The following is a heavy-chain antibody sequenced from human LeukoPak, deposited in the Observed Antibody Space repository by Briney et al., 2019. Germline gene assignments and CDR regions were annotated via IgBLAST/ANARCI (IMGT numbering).Heavy chain of an antibody. D-gene: IGHD6-13*01. CDR2: INPSGGST. CDR1: GYIITGYH. V-gene: IGHV1-46*01. Sequence: ASVKVSCKASGYIITGYHMHLVRQAPGQGLEWIGIINPSGGSTSYAQKFQGRVTWTRDTSTSTVYMELSSLRSEDTAVYYCARDLGSSSWTYYYGMDVWGQGTTVTVSS. J-gene: IGHJ6*02. CDR3: ARDLGSSSWTYYYGMDV.